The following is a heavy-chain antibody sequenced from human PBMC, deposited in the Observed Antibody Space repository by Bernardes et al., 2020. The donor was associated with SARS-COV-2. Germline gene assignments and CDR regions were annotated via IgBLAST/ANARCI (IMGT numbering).Heavy chain of an antibody. CDR2: ISAGGDNT. V-gene: IGHV3-23*01. D-gene: IGHD3-22*01. J-gene: IGHJ4*02. CDR1: GFTFRSFA. CDR3: AKSIYYDSSHDFDY. Sequence: GGSLRLSCAASGFTFRSFAMSWVRQAPVKGLEWLSGISAGGDNTYYPGSAKGRFTISRDNSKNTLYLQMNSVRPEDTAVYYCAKSIYYDSSHDFDYWGQGTLVTVSS.